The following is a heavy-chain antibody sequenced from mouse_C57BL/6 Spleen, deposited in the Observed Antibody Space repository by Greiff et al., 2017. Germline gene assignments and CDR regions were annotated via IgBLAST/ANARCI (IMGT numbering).Heavy chain of an antibody. CDR2: INPSSGYT. D-gene: IGHD4-1*01. CDR1: GYTFTSYW. V-gene: IGHV1-7*01. CDR3: AKSLTGSAWFAY. Sequence: VQLQQSGAELAKPGASVKLSCKASGYTFTSYWMHWVKQRPGQGLEWIGYINPSSGYTKYNQKFKDKATLTADKSSSTAYMQRSSLTYEDSAVYYCAKSLTGSAWFAYWGQGTLVTVSA. J-gene: IGHJ3*01.